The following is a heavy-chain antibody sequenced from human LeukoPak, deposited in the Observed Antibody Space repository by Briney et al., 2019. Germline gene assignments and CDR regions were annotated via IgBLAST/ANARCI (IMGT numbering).Heavy chain of an antibody. D-gene: IGHD4-23*01. CDR2: INHSGST. J-gene: IGHJ4*02. Sequence: SETLSLTCAVYSGSFSGDYWSWIRQPPGKGLEWIGEINHSGSTNYNPSLKSRVIISVDTSKNQFSLKLSSVTAADTAVYYCAREVVTPNYFDYWGQGTLVTVSS. CDR1: SGSFSGDY. CDR3: AREVVTPNYFDY. V-gene: IGHV4-34*01.